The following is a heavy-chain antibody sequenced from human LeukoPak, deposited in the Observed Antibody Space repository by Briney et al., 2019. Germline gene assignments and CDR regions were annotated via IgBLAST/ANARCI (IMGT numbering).Heavy chain of an antibody. D-gene: IGHD6-6*01. CDR1: GGSISSGGYY. CDR2: IYYSGST. Sequence: PSETLSLTCTVSGGSISSGGYYWSWIRQHPGKGLEWIGYIYYSGSTYYNPSLKSRVTISVDTSKNQLSLKLSSVTAADTAVYCCARGPDSSSSNWFDPWGQGTLVTVSS. J-gene: IGHJ5*02. V-gene: IGHV4-31*03. CDR3: ARGPDSSSSNWFDP.